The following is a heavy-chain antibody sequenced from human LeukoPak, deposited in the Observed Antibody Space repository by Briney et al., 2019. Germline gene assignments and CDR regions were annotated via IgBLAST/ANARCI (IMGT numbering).Heavy chain of an antibody. CDR3: ARDLTRTPIRYNYGCDY. J-gene: IGHJ4*02. CDR2: ISSSSSYI. Sequence: KPGGSLRLSCAASGSTFSSYSMNWVRQAPGKGLEWVSSISSSSSYIYYADSVKGRFTISRDNAKNSLYLQMNSLRAEDTAVYYCARDLTRTPIRYNYGCDYWGQGTLVTVSS. CDR1: GSTFSSYS. D-gene: IGHD5-18*01. V-gene: IGHV3-21*01.